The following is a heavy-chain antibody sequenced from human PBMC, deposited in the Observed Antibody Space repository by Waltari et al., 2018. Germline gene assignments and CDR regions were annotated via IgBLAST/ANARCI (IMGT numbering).Heavy chain of an antibody. V-gene: IGHV4-34*01. Sequence: QVQLQQWGAGLLKPSETLSLTCAVYGGSFSGYYWSWIRQPPGKGLEWIGEINHSGSTNYNPSLKSRVTISVDTSKNQFSLKLSSVTAADTAVYYCARGIVVPEKGMDVWGKGTTVTVSS. J-gene: IGHJ6*04. D-gene: IGHD2-2*01. CDR2: INHSGST. CDR1: GGSFSGYY. CDR3: ARGIVVPEKGMDV.